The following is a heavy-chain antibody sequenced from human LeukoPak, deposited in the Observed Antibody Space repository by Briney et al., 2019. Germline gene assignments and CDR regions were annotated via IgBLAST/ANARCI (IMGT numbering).Heavy chain of an antibody. D-gene: IGHD3-9*01. CDR1: GYTFTSYG. V-gene: IGHV1-18*01. Sequence: GASVKVSCKASGYTFTSYGISWVRQAPGQGLEWMGWISAYNGNTNYAQKLQGRVTITRDTSASTAYMELSSLRSEDTTVYYCARDILTGYFLYYFDYWGQGTLVTVSS. J-gene: IGHJ4*02. CDR3: ARDILTGYFLYYFDY. CDR2: ISAYNGNT.